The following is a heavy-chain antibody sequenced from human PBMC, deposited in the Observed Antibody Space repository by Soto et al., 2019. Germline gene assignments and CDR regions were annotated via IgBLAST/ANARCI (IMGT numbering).Heavy chain of an antibody. J-gene: IGHJ4*02. D-gene: IGHD3-22*01. CDR1: GGSISSYY. CDR3: ARGPPLYDSSGYYYDS. Sequence: PSETLSLTCTVSGGSISSYYWSWIRQPPGKGLEWIGYIYYSGSTNYNPSLESRVTISVDTSKNQFSLKLSSVTAADTAVYYCARGPPLYDSSGYYYDSWGQGTLVTVSS. V-gene: IGHV4-59*01. CDR2: IYYSGST.